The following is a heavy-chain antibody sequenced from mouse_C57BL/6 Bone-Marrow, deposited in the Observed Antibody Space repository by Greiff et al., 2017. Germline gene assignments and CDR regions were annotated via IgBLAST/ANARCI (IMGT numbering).Heavy chain of an antibody. D-gene: IGHD2-4*01. CDR1: GFNIKDDY. V-gene: IGHV14-4*01. CDR2: IDPENGDT. Sequence: VQLQQSGAELVRPGASVKLSCTASGFNIKDDYMHWVKQRPEQGLEWIGWIDPENGDTEYASKFPGQATITADTSSNTAYLQLSSLTSEDTAVYYCTTGGDYGPVAYWGQGTLVTVSA. CDR3: TTGGDYGPVAY. J-gene: IGHJ3*01.